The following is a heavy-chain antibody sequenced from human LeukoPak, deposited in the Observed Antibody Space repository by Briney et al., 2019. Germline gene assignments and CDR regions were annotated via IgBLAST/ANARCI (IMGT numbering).Heavy chain of an antibody. CDR1: GFTFSSYE. CDR3: ARGGRDGYDFDY. D-gene: IGHD5-12*01. J-gene: IGHJ4*02. V-gene: IGHV3-48*03. CDR2: ISSSGSTI. Sequence: GGSLRLSCAASGFTFSSYEMNWVRQAPGKGLEWVSYISSSGSTIYYADSVKGRFTISRDNAKNSLYLQMNSLRAGDTAVYYCARGGRDGYDFDYWGQGTLVTVSS.